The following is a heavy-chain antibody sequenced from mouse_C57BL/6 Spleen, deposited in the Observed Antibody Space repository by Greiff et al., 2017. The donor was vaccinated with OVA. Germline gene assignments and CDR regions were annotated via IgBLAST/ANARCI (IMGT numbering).Heavy chain of an antibody. CDR1: LFPFSRSV. J-gene: IGHJ2*01. Sequence: EVMLVESGGALVPPGLSLPLSFSSSLFPFSRSVMSWVRQTPDKRLEWVATISSGGSYTYYPDSVKGRFTISRDNAKNTLYLQMSSLKSEDTAMYYCARHEEGNYFDYWGQGTTLTVSS. CDR3: ARHEEGNYFDY. V-gene: IGHV5-6*01. CDR2: ISSGGSYT.